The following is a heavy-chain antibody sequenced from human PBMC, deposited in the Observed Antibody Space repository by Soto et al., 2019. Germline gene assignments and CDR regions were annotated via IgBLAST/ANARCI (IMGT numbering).Heavy chain of an antibody. CDR1: GITFSSHV. J-gene: IGHJ4*02. D-gene: IGHD1-1*01. CDR2: IDARGGST. V-gene: IGHV3-23*01. Sequence: EVQLLESGGGLVQPRGSLRLSCEASGITFSSHVMSWVRQAPGNGLEGVSSIDARGGSTDYADSGKGRFTISRDHSTNTVSLQVSSLRSEDAAVYFCATLQPESSSRYPLDSWGQGTLVTVSS. CDR3: ATLQPESSSRYPLDS.